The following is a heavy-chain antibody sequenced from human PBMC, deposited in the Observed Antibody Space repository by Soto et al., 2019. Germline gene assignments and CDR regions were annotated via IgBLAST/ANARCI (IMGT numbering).Heavy chain of an antibody. CDR1: GFIFSSYW. V-gene: IGHV3-7*03. J-gene: IGHJ4*02. CDR3: VGGSGWVMDY. CDR2: VKQDGSEQ. D-gene: IGHD6-19*01. Sequence: EVQLVESGGGLVQPGGSLRLSCSASGFIFSSYWMTWVRHAPGKGLEWVANVKQDGSEQHYADSVKGRFTISRDNVKNSLFLQMNSLRAEDTAVYYCVGGSGWVMDYWGQGTLVTVSS.